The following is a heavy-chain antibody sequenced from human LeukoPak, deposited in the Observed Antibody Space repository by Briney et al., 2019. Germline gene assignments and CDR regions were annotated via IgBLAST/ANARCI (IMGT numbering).Heavy chain of an antibody. D-gene: IGHD3-3*01. CDR1: GFTFSDYY. CDR3: ACSYDFWSGPDY. J-gene: IGHJ4*02. V-gene: IGHV3-11*01. Sequence: KPGGSLRLSCAASGFTFSDYYMSWIRRAPGKGLEWVSYISSSGSTIYYADSVKGRFTISRDNAKNSLYLQMNSLRAEDTAVYYCACSYDFWSGPDYWGQGTLVTVSS. CDR2: ISSSGSTI.